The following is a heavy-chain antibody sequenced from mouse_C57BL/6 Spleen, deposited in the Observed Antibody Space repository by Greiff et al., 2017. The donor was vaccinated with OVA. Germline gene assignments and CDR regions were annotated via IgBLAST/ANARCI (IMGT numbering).Heavy chain of an antibody. CDR3: ASDYDGYSAWFAY. CDR2: IYPRDGST. Sequence: LQESGPELVKPGASVKLSCKASGYTFTSYDINWVKQRPGQGLEWIGWIYPRDGSTKYNEKFKGKATLTVDTSSSTAYMELHSLTSEDSAVYFCASDYDGYSAWFAYWGQGTLVTVSA. J-gene: IGHJ3*01. D-gene: IGHD2-3*01. V-gene: IGHV1-85*01. CDR1: GYTFTSYD.